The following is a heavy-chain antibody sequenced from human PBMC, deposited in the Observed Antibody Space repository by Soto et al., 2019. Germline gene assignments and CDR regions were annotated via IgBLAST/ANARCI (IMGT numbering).Heavy chain of an antibody. CDR2: ISGGGGST. CDR1: GFTFSNYA. J-gene: IGHJ5*02. D-gene: IGHD6-6*01. CDR3: AKDPRYSSSPRWIDP. V-gene: IGHV3-23*01. Sequence: EVQLLESGGGLVQPGGSLRLSCAASGFTFSNYAMTWVRQAPGKGLEWVSAISGGGGSTYYADSVKGRFTVSRDNSKNALYLQMNSLRAEDTAIYYCAKDPRYSSSPRWIDPWGQGALVTVSS.